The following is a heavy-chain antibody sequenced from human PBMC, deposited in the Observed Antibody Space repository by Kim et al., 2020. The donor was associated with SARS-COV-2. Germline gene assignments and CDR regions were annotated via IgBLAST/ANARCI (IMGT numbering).Heavy chain of an antibody. V-gene: IGHV3-15*01. CDR3: TTERVGVMGVWQLVGRAGY. CDR2: IKSKTDGGTT. J-gene: IGHJ4*02. Sequence: GGSLRLSCAASGFTFSNAWMSWVRQAPGKGLEWVGRIKSKTDGGTTDYAAPVKGRFTISRDDSKNTLYLQMNSLKTEDTAVYYCTTERVGVMGVWQLVGRAGYWGQGTLVTVSS. CDR1: GFTFSNAW. D-gene: IGHD6-13*01.